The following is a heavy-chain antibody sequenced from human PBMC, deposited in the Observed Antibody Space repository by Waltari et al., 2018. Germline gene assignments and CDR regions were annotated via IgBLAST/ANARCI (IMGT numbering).Heavy chain of an antibody. J-gene: IGHJ6*03. Sequence: QVQLVQSGAEVKKPGASVKVSCKASGYTFTSYYMHWVRQAPGQGLEWMGLINPSGGSTSYAQKFQGRVTMTRDTSTSTVYMELSSLRSEDTAVYYCARRGSFYYYYMDVWGKGTTVTISS. CDR3: ARRGSFYYYYMDV. CDR2: INPSGGST. D-gene: IGHD3-10*01. CDR1: GYTFTSYY. V-gene: IGHV1-46*01.